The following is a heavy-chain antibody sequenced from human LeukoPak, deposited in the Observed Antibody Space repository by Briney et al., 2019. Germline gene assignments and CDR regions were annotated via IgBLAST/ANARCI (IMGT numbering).Heavy chain of an antibody. V-gene: IGHV4-39*07. CDR1: GGSISSSSYY. Sequence: SETLSLTCTVSGGSISSSSYYWGWIRQPPGKGLEWIGSIYYSGSTYYNPSLKSRVTISVDTSKNQFSLKLSSVTAADTAVYYCARDTETYYDSSGYYDYWGQGTLVTISS. D-gene: IGHD3-22*01. J-gene: IGHJ4*02. CDR2: IYYSGST. CDR3: ARDTETYYDSSGYYDY.